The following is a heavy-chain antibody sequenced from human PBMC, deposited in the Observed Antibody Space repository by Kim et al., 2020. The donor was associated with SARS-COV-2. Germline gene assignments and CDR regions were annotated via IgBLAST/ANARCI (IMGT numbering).Heavy chain of an antibody. CDR3: SSNSENY. CDR2: INHGGTT. J-gene: IGHJ4*02. V-gene: IGHV4-34*01. Sequence: SETLSLTCAVCGVSLSDYYWTWIRQAPGKGLEWIGEINHGGTTNYNPSLKSRLTISIDTTRRQFSLKLDSVTAADTAMYYCSSNSENYWGLGTLVTVSS. CDR1: GVSLSDYY.